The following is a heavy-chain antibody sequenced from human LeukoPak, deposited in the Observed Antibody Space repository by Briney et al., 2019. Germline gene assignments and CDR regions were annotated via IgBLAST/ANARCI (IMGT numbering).Heavy chain of an antibody. CDR3: ERVPRAYCSRTSCRVDY. J-gene: IGHJ4*02. Sequence: PSETLPLTCAVYGASFSVAYWSWIRQPPGKGLEWIGEINHSGSTNYNPSLKSRVTISVDTSKNQFSLKLSSVTAAATAVYYCERVPRAYCSRTSCRVDYWVQGTLVTVSS. CDR1: GASFSVAY. V-gene: IGHV4-34*01. CDR2: INHSGST. D-gene: IGHD2-2*01.